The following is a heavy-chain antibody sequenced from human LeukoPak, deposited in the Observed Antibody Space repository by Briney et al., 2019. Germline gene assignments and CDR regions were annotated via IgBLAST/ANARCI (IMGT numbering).Heavy chain of an antibody. CDR1: GGSFSGHY. D-gene: IGHD1-7*01. CDR2: INHSGGT. CDR3: ARAPATAGTIDY. J-gene: IGHJ4*02. V-gene: IGHV4-34*01. Sequence: SETLSLTCAVYGGSFSGHYWTWIRQSPGKGLEWIGEINHSGGTNYNASLKSRVTISVDTSKNRFSLRLSSVTAADTAVYYCARAPATAGTIDYWGQGTLVTVSS.